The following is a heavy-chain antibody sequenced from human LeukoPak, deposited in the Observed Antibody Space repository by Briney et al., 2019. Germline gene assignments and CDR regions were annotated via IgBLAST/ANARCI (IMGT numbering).Heavy chain of an antibody. J-gene: IGHJ4*02. CDR2: ISSNGGST. CDR1: GFTFSTYA. CDR3: AGKTRAAAYDY. Sequence: GGSRRLSCAASGFTFSTYAMHWVRQAPGKGLDYVSAISSNGGSTYYANSVKGRFTISRDNSKNTLYLQMGSLRAEDMAVYYCAGKTRAAAYDYWGQGTLVTVSS. V-gene: IGHV3-64*01. D-gene: IGHD6-13*01.